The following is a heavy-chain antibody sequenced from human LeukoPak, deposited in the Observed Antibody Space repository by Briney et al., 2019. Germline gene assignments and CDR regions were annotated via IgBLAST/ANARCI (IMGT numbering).Heavy chain of an antibody. D-gene: IGHD3-10*01. CDR3: ARDQGGGRYYGEDY. CDR2: INSDGSST. CDR1: VFAFRNYW. V-gene: IGHV3-74*03. J-gene: IGHJ4*02. Sequence: GGALRLSCAASVFAFRNYWMHWVRQAPGKGLVWVSRINSDGSSTKYADSVKGRFTISRDNTKNTLYLQMNSLRAEDTAVYYCARDQGGGRYYGEDYWGQGTLVTVSS.